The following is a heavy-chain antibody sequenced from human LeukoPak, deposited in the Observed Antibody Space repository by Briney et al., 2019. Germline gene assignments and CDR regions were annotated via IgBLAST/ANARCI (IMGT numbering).Heavy chain of an antibody. J-gene: IGHJ6*02. D-gene: IGHD3-10*01. CDR3: ARDRVAMVRGVIYYYYGMDV. V-gene: IGHV1-69*04. Sequence: ASVKVSCKASGYTFTGYYMHWVRQAPGQGLEWMGRIIPILGIANYAQKFQGRVTITADKSTSTAYMELSSLRSDDTAVYYCARDRVAMVRGVIYYYYGMDVWGQGTTVTVSS. CDR1: GYTFTGYY. CDR2: IIPILGIA.